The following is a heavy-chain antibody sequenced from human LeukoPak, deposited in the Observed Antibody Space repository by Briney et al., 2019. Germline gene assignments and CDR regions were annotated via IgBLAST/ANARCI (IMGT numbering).Heavy chain of an antibody. CDR1: GGSISSYY. Sequence: SETLSLTCTVSGGSISSYYWSWIRQPPGKGLEWIGYIYYSGSTNYNPSLKSRVTISVDTSKNQFSLKLSSVTAADTAVYYCARFTVTPRTLYYYGLDVWGQGTTVTVSS. V-gene: IGHV4-59*08. J-gene: IGHJ6*02. CDR3: ARFTVTPRTLYYYGLDV. CDR2: IYYSGST. D-gene: IGHD4-17*01.